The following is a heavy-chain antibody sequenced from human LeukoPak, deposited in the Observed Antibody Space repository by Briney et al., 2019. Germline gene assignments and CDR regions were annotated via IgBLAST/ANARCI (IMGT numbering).Heavy chain of an antibody. CDR2: IIPIFGTA. CDR3: ARSLREMDAFDI. V-gene: IGHV1-69*13. D-gene: IGHD3-16*01. J-gene: IGHJ3*02. Sequence: SVTVSCKASGGTFSSYAISWVRQAPGQGLEWMGGIIPIFGTANYAQKFQGRVTITADESTSTAYMELSSLRSEDTAVYYCARSLREMDAFDIWGQGTMVTVSS. CDR1: GGTFSSYA.